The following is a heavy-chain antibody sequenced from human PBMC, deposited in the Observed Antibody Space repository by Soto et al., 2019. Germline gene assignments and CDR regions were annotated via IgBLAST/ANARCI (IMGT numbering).Heavy chain of an antibody. D-gene: IGHD1-26*01. CDR1: GDSVSSNSAG. V-gene: IGHV6-1*01. J-gene: IGHJ4*01. Sequence: QTLSLTCAITGDSVSSNSAGLSWVTQSPSRGLEWLGRTYYRSKWYYEYAVSVRGRITINPDTSKNQYSLQLNSVTPEDTAVYFCARGEQYSGRIFDYWGQGTLVTVSS. CDR2: TYYRSKWYY. CDR3: ARGEQYSGRIFDY.